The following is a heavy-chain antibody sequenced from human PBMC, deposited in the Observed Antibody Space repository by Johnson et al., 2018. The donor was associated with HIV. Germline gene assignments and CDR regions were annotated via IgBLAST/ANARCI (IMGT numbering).Heavy chain of an antibody. D-gene: IGHD3-10*01. CDR3: ASFWATGAFDI. Sequence: VQLVESGGGLVQPGRSLRLSCVASGFTFDDYAMHWVRQAPGKGLEWVSGISWNSGSIAYADSVKGRFTISRDTSENTVYLQMNSLRAEDTAVYYCASFWATGAFDIWGQGTMVTVSS. CDR1: GFTFDDYA. V-gene: IGHV3-9*01. J-gene: IGHJ3*02. CDR2: ISWNSGSI.